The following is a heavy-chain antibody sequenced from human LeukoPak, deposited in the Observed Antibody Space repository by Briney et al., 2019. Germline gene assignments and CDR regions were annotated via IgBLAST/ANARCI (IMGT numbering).Heavy chain of an antibody. CDR1: GGSISSYY. Sequence: SETLSLTCTVSGGSISSYYWSWVRQPAGKGLEWIGRIYASGSPYYNPSLRSRVAISVDTSKNQFSLKLKSVTAADTAVYYCARLDTVTTDAFDIWGQGTMVAVSS. V-gene: IGHV4-4*07. CDR3: ARLDTVTTDAFDI. D-gene: IGHD4-17*01. J-gene: IGHJ3*02. CDR2: IYASGSP.